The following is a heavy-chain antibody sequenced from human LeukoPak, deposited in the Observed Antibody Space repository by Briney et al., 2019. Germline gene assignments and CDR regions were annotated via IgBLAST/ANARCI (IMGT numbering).Heavy chain of an antibody. CDR1: GGSISSSSYY. D-gene: IGHD1-26*01. J-gene: IGHJ3*02. CDR3: ARRDGFRWDLSDAFDI. Sequence: PSETLSLTCTVSGGSISSSSYYWGWIRQPPGKGLEWIGSIYYSGSTYYNPSLKSRVTISVDTSKNQFSQKQSSVTAADTAVYYCARRDGFRWDLSDAFDIWGQGTMVTVSS. CDR2: IYYSGST. V-gene: IGHV4-39*01.